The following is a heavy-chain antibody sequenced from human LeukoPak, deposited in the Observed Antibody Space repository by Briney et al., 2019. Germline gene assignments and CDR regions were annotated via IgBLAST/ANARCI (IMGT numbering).Heavy chain of an antibody. CDR1: GYSFTDYY. J-gene: IGHJ4*02. V-gene: IGHV1-2*02. D-gene: IGHD3-16*01. CDR3: ARDKDAWLNGGAVGH. Sequence: ASVKVSCKASGYSFTDYYIHWVRLAPGQGLEWMGWINPKSGDTNYAQKFQGRVTVTRDTSISTAYMELSRLRSDDTAVYYCARDKDAWLNGGAVGHWGQGTPVTVSS. CDR2: INPKSGDT.